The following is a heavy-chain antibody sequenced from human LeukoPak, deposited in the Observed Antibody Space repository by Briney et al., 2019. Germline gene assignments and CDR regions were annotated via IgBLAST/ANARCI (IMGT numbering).Heavy chain of an antibody. CDR3: ARAPYTNAHFDY. V-gene: IGHV4-59*01. J-gene: IGHJ4*02. D-gene: IGHD3-16*01. Sequence: SSETLSLTCTASGGFLTHYYWSWIRQPPGKGLEWIGYIYYSGSTDYNSSLKSRVTISVGTSITQFSLKLSSVTAADTAVYYCARAPYTNAHFDYWGQGTLVTVSS. CDR1: GGFLTHYY. CDR2: IYYSGST.